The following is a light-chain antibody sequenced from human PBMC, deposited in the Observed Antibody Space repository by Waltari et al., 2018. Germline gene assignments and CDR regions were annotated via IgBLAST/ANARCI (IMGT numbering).Light chain of an antibody. J-gene: IGKJ1*01. CDR2: DAS. CDR1: QSVGRS. V-gene: IGKV3-20*01. CDR3: QNYVRLPAT. Sequence: EIVLTQSPGTLSLSPGERATLACRASQSVGRSLAWYQQKPGQAPRLLIYDASRRATGIPDRFSGSGSGTDFSLTIGRLEPEDFAVYYCQNYVRLPATFGQGTKVEI.